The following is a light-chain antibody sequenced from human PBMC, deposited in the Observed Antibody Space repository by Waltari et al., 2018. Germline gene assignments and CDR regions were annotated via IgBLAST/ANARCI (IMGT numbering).Light chain of an antibody. CDR1: SSDVGNFNL. CDR3: SSYTISSTYV. J-gene: IGLJ1*01. CDR2: EVN. V-gene: IGLV2-23*02. Sequence: QSALTQPASVSGSPGQSITISCTGTSSDVGNFNLVSWYQQYPGKAPKLMIYEVNTRPSGVSNRFSGSKSGNTASLTISGLQAEDEADYYCSSYTISSTYVFGTGTKVTDL.